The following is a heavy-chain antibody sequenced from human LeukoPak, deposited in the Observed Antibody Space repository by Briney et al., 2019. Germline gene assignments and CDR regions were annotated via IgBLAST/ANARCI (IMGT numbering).Heavy chain of an antibody. V-gene: IGHV1-18*01. Sequence: ASVKVSCKASGYTFTGYGISWVRQAPGQGLEWMGWISAYNGNTNYAQKLQGRVTMTTDTSTSTAYMELRSLRSDDTAVYYCAEDDKKDSPYYYYYYMDVWGKGTTVTVSS. D-gene: IGHD3-22*01. CDR2: ISAYNGNT. CDR3: AEDDKKDSPYYYYYYMDV. J-gene: IGHJ6*03. CDR1: GYTFTGYG.